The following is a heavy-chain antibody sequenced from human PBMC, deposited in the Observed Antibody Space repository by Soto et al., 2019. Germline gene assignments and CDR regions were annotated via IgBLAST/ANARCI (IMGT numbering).Heavy chain of an antibody. CDR1: GGSFSGYY. D-gene: IGHD1-26*01. CDR2: INHSGST. J-gene: IGHJ6*02. CDR3: ARGGRMKRTYYYYYGMDV. Sequence: SETLCLTCAVYGGSFSGYYWSWIRQPPGKGLEWIGEINHSGSTNYNPSLKSRVTISVDTSKNQFSLKLSSVTAADTAVYYCARGGRMKRTYYYYYGMDVWGQGTTVTVSS. V-gene: IGHV4-34*01.